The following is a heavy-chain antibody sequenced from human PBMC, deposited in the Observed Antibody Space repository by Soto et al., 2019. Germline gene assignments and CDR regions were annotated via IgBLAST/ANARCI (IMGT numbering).Heavy chain of an antibody. Sequence: QEKLVESGGGVVQPGSSLRLSCAASGFAFRSFGMNWVRQSPGKGLEWVALISYDGEKEYYADSVKGRFTISRDNSDNTLFLRMSSLTSDDSGVYFCAKAGFTVSGEGFDPWGQGIRVTVSS. CDR3: AKAGFTVSGEGFDP. D-gene: IGHD3-3*01. CDR2: ISYDGEKE. CDR1: GFAFRSFG. J-gene: IGHJ5*02. V-gene: IGHV3-30*18.